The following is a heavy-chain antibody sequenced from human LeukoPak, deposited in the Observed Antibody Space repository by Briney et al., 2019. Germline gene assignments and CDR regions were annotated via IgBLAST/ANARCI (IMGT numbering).Heavy chain of an antibody. D-gene: IGHD4-23*01. CDR3: ARGADYGGNWGY. CDR2: IYYSGST. J-gene: IGHJ4*02. Sequence: PSETLSLTCTVSGVSISSSDYYWGWIRQPPGKGLEWIGSIYYSGSTYYNPPLKSRDTISEDTSKNQFSLKLSSVTAADTAVYYCARGADYGGNWGYWGQGTLVTVSS. V-gene: IGHV4-39*01. CDR1: GVSISSSDYY.